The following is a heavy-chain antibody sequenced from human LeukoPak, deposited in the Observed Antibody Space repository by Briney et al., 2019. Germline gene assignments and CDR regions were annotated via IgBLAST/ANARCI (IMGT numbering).Heavy chain of an antibody. J-gene: IGHJ5*02. CDR1: GYTFTSYY. D-gene: IGHD3-3*01. CDR3: ARDRLRFLPWDWFDP. CDR2: INPSGGST. Sequence: AASVKVSCKASGYTFTSYYMHWVRQAPGQGLEWMGIINPSGGSTSYAQKFQGRVTMTRDTSTSTVYMELSSLRSDDTAVYYCARDRLRFLPWDWFDPWGQGTLVTVSS. V-gene: IGHV1-46*01.